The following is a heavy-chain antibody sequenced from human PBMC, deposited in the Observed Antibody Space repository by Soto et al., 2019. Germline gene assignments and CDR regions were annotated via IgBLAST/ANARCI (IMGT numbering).Heavy chain of an antibody. V-gene: IGHV1-69*12. Sequence: QVQLVQSGAEVKKPGSLVKVSCKASVDTFSRYSIIWVRQAPGQGLEWLGGIFAGFGTATYAQKFHGRVLIIADESTTTAYMELTSLTYEDTAVYYCAVGASAAAAWYAHGMDVWGQGTTGTVSS. CDR3: AVGASAAAAWYAHGMDV. J-gene: IGHJ6*02. CDR1: VDTFSRYS. D-gene: IGHD1-26*01. CDR2: IFAGFGTA.